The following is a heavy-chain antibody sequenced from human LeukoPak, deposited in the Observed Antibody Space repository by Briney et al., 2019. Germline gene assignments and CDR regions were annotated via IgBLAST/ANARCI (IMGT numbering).Heavy chain of an antibody. J-gene: IGHJ4*02. D-gene: IGHD6-19*01. V-gene: IGHV5-51*01. CDR3: ARHVKPGYSSGRFDY. CDR2: IYPGDSDT. Sequence: GESLKSSCKGSGNSFTSYWIGCVRQMPGKGLEWMGIIYPGDSDTRYSPSFQGQVTISADKSIPTAYLQWSSLNASDAALYYCARHVKPGYSSGRFDYWGQGTLVTVSS. CDR1: GNSFTSYW.